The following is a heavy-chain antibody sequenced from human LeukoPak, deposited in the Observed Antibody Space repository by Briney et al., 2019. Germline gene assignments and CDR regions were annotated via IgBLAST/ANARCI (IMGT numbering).Heavy chain of an antibody. Sequence: SETLSLTCTVSGGSISSYYWSWIRQPPGKGLEWIGYIYYSGSTNYNPSLKSRVTISVDTSKNQFSLKLSSVTAADTAVYYCARSSSGWWAYFGYWGQGTLVTVSS. CDR2: IYYSGST. CDR3: ARSSSGWWAYFGY. V-gene: IGHV4-59*08. CDR1: GGSISSYY. J-gene: IGHJ4*02. D-gene: IGHD6-19*01.